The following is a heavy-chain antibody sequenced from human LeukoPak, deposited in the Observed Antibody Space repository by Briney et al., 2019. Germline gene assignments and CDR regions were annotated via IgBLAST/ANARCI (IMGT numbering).Heavy chain of an antibody. D-gene: IGHD6-19*01. CDR1: GSSFSAHS. J-gene: IGHJ4*02. CDR3: ARDLFTSGWRFFDS. CDR2: ISSGGDTF. Sequence: GGSPRLSCAASGSSFSAHSMNWVRQAPGKGLEWISYISSGGDTFYYADSVKGRFTISRDNANNSLYLQMNSLRDEDTAVYYCARDLFTSGWRFFDSWGQGTLVTVSS. V-gene: IGHV3-48*02.